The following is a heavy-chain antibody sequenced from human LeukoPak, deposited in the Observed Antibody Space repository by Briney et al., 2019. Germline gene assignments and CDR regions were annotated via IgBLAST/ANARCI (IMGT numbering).Heavy chain of an antibody. CDR1: GFTFSSYW. J-gene: IGHJ6*03. CDR3: ARDYMDV. V-gene: IGHV3-7*01. Sequence: GGSLRLSCAASGFTFSSYWINWVRQAPGKGLEWVANIKEDGSEGYYVDSVKGRFTISRDNAKNSLYLQMNSLRAEDTAVYYCARDYMDVWGQGTTVTVSS. CDR2: IKEDGSEG.